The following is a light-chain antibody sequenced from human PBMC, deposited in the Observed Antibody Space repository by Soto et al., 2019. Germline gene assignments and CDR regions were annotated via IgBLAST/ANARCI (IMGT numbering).Light chain of an antibody. CDR2: AAS. V-gene: IGKV1-39*01. CDR1: QSISSS. CDR3: QQSYSTPWT. J-gene: IGKJ1*01. Sequence: DIQMTQSPSSLSASVGDRVTITCRASQSISSSVNWYQQKPGKAPKLLIYAASSLQSGVPSRFSGSGSGTDFTLTISSLQPEDFATYYCQQSYSTPWTFGQGTKVEIK.